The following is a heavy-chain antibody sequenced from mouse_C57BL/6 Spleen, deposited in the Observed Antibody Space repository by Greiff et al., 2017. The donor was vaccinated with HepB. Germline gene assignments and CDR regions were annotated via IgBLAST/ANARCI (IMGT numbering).Heavy chain of an antibody. V-gene: IGHV1-52*01. CDR2: IDPSDSET. CDR1: GYTFTSYW. D-gene: IGHD1-1*01. J-gene: IGHJ2*01. Sequence: QVQLQQPGAELVRPGSSVKLSCKASGYTFTSYWMHWVKQRPIQGLEWIGNIDPSDSETHYNQKFKDKATLTVDKSSSTAYMQLSSLTSEDSAVYYCARGSTVVATPFDDWGQGTTLTVSS. CDR3: ARGSTVVATPFDD.